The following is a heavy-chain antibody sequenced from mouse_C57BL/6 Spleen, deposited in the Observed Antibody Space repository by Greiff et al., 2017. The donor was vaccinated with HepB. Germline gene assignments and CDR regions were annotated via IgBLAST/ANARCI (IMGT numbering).Heavy chain of an antibody. CDR3: ARNQLGRNYAMDY. D-gene: IGHD4-1*02. CDR1: GYAFSSSW. J-gene: IGHJ4*01. V-gene: IGHV1-82*01. Sequence: VQLQQSGPELVKPGASVKISCKASGYAFSSSWMNWVKQRPGKGLEWIGRIYPGDGDTNYNGKFKGKATLTADKSSSTAYMQLSRLTSEDYAVYVGARNQLGRNYAMDYWGRGTSVTVSS. CDR2: IYPGDGDT.